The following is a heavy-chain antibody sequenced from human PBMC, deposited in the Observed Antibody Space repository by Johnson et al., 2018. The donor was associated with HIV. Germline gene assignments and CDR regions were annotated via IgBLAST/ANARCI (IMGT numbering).Heavy chain of an antibody. CDR2: ITYAGSNK. D-gene: IGHD4-17*01. CDR1: GFTFSSYA. V-gene: IGHV3-30-3*01. Sequence: QVQLVESGGGVVQPGRSLRLSCAASGFTFSSYAMHWVRQAPGKGLEWVAVITYAGSNKYYADSVKGRFTISRDNSKNTLYLQMNSLRAEDTAVYYCARWTVTRGAFDIWGPGTMVTASS. J-gene: IGHJ3*02. CDR3: ARWTVTRGAFDI.